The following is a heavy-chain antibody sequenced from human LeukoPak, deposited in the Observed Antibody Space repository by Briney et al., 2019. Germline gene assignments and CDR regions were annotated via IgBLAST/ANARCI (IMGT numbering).Heavy chain of an antibody. Sequence: PGRSLRLSCAASGFTFSSYGMHWVRLAPGKGLEWVAVIWYDGSNKYYADSVKGRFTISRDNSKNTLYLQMNSLRAEDTAVYYCATEALRPYPAFDSWGHGTLVTVSS. CDR1: GFTFSSYG. J-gene: IGHJ4*01. CDR2: IWYDGSNK. CDR3: ATEALRPYPAFDS. D-gene: IGHD3-16*01. V-gene: IGHV3-33*01.